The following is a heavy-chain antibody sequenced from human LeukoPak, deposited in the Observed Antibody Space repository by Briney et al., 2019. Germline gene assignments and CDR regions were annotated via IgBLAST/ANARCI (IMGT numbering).Heavy chain of an antibody. D-gene: IGHD5-12*01. CDR2: ISSSSSAI. CDR3: ARDRVGYPKYYFDY. V-gene: IGHV3-48*02. CDR1: GFTFSSYS. Sequence: GGSLRLSCAASGFTFSSYSMNWVRQAPGKGLEWVSYISSSSSAIYYADSVKGRFTISRDNAKNSLYLQMNSLRDEDTAVYYCARDRVGYPKYYFDYWGQGTLVTVSS. J-gene: IGHJ4*02.